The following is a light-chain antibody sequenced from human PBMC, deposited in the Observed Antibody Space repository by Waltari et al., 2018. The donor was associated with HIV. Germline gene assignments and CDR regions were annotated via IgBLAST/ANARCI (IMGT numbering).Light chain of an antibody. J-gene: IGKJ4*01. Sequence: EKVMTQSPATLSVSPGERVTLSCRASESVYKNVAWYQQKPGQAPRLLIYGASTRATDTPARFSGSGSATDFTLSISSLQSEDFGVYYCQQYSSWPLSFGGGTKVEIK. CDR3: QQYSSWPLS. V-gene: IGKV3-15*01. CDR1: ESVYKN. CDR2: GAS.